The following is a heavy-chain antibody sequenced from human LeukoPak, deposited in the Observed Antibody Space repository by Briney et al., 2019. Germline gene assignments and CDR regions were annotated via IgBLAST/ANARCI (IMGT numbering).Heavy chain of an antibody. Sequence: SVKVSCKASGGTFSSYAISWVRQAPGQGLEWMGRIIPIFGIANYAQKFQGRVTITADKSTGTAYMELSSLRSEDTAVYYCAGSTSSAGDYWGRGTLVTVSS. CDR3: AGSTSSAGDY. V-gene: IGHV1-69*04. CDR2: IIPIFGIA. CDR1: GGTFSSYA. J-gene: IGHJ4*02. D-gene: IGHD2-2*01.